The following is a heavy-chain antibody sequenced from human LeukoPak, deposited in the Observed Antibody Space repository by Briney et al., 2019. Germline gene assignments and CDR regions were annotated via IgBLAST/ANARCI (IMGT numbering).Heavy chain of an antibody. D-gene: IGHD6-13*01. CDR2: ISSNGGST. CDR1: GFTFSSYA. CDR3: ARDLVAGTRYFDL. V-gene: IGHV3-64*01. Sequence: GGSLRLSCGASGFTFSSYAMHWVRQAPGKGLEYVSAISSNGGSTYYANSVKGRFTISRDNSKNTLYLQMGSLRAEDMAVYYCARDLVAGTRYFDLWGRGTLVTVSS. J-gene: IGHJ2*01.